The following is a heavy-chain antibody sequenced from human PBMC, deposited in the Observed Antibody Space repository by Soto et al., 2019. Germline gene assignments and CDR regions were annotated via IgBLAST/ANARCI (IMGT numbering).Heavy chain of an antibody. J-gene: IGHJ6*04. CDR3: AKYSSASGYYYCVMDS. Sequence: PGGSLRISCAASRFTFSTYAMSWVRQAPGKGLEWVSGISGSGGGTYYADSVKGRFTISRDNSKNTLYLQMNSLRAEDTAVYYFAKYSSASGYYYCVMDSWGKGTRVTV. CDR2: ISGSGGGT. D-gene: IGHD6-25*01. CDR1: RFTFSTYA. V-gene: IGHV3-23*01.